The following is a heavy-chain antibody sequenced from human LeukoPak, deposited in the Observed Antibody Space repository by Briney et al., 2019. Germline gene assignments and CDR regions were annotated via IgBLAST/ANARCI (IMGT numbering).Heavy chain of an antibody. CDR2: ISAGNGNT. J-gene: IGHJ4*02. V-gene: IGHV1-3*01. CDR1: GYTFTSYA. Sequence: ASVKVSCTASGYTFTSYAIHWVRQAPGQRLEWMGWISAGNGNTKYSQNFQGRVTSISNTSATTAFMELSSLRSEDAAVYYCARDSGSGSNDYWGQGTLVTVSS. D-gene: IGHD1-26*01. CDR3: ARDSGSGSNDY.